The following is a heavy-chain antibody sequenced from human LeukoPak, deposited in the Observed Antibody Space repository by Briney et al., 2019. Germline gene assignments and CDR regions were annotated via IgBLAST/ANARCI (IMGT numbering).Heavy chain of an antibody. CDR3: ARDLGQLVPLSCDY. V-gene: IGHV3-30*03. Sequence: GGSLRLSCAASGFTFSSYGMHWVRQAPGKGLEWVAVISYDGSNKYYADSVKGRFTISRDNSKNTLYLQMNSLRAEDTAVYYCARDLGQLVPLSCDYWGQGTLVTVSS. CDR1: GFTFSSYG. D-gene: IGHD6-13*01. CDR2: ISYDGSNK. J-gene: IGHJ4*02.